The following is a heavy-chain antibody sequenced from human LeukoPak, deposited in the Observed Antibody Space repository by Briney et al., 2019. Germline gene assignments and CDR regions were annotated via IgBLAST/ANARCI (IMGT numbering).Heavy chain of an antibody. D-gene: IGHD3-22*01. V-gene: IGHV3-21*01. Sequence: GGSLRLSCAASGFTFSSYNMNWVRQAPGKGLEWVSSISSSSSYIYYADSVKGRFTISRDNAKNSLYLQMNSLRAEDTAVYYCSVGYYDSSGYYYHDYWGQGTLVTVSS. CDR2: ISSSSSYI. CDR3: SVGYYDSSGYYYHDY. CDR1: GFTFSSYN. J-gene: IGHJ4*02.